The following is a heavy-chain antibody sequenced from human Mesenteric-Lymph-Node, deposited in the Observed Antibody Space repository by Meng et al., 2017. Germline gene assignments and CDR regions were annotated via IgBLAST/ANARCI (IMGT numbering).Heavy chain of an antibody. J-gene: IGHJ4*02. D-gene: IGHD3-22*01. CDR3: AKDLRKRGYYYDSSGYSG. Sequence: GESLKISCAASGFTFSSYAMSWVRQAPGKGLEWVSAISGSGGSTYYADSVKGRFTISRDNSKNTLYLQMNSLRAEDTAVYYCAKDLRKRGYYYDSSGYSGWGQGTLVTVSS. V-gene: IGHV3-23*01. CDR2: ISGSGGST. CDR1: GFTFSSYA.